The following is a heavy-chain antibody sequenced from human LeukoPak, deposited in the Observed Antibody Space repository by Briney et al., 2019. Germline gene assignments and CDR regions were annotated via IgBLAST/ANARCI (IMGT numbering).Heavy chain of an antibody. V-gene: IGHV1-58*01. CDR1: GFTFTSSA. CDR2: IVVGSGNT. J-gene: IGHJ4*02. CDR3: AREDSSSSRGFDY. D-gene: IGHD6-6*01. Sequence: GASVKVSCKASGFTFTSSAVQWVRQARGQRLEWIGWIVVGSGNTNYAQKFQERVTITRDMSTSTAYMELSSLRSEDTAVYYCAREDSSSSRGFDYWGQGTLVTVSS.